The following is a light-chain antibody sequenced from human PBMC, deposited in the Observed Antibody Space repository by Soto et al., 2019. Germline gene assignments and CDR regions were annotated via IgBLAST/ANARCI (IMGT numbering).Light chain of an antibody. J-gene: IGKJ1*01. Sequence: EIVMTQSPATLSVSPGERATLSCRASQSVSANLAWYQQKPGQAPRLLIYGASTRATGIPARFSGSGSGTEFTPTISSLQSEDFAVYYCQQYSNWPQTFGQGTKVDIK. V-gene: IGKV3-15*01. CDR3: QQYSNWPQT. CDR2: GAS. CDR1: QSVSAN.